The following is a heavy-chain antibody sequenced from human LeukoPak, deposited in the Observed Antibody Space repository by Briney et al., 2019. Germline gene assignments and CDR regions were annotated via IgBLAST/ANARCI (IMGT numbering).Heavy chain of an antibody. Sequence: GASVKVSCKASGYTFTSYYMHWVRQAPGQGLEWMGIINPSGGSTSYAQKFQGRVTMTRHTSTSTVYMELSSLRSEDTAVYYCARSPLGGNSGDAFDIWGQGTMVTVSS. J-gene: IGHJ3*02. D-gene: IGHD4-23*01. V-gene: IGHV1-46*01. CDR1: GYTFTSYY. CDR2: INPSGGST. CDR3: ARSPLGGNSGDAFDI.